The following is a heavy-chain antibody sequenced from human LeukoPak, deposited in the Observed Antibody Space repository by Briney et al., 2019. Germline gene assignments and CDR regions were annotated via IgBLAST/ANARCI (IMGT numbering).Heavy chain of an antibody. V-gene: IGHV6-1*01. CDR3: ARGGSSWYSFLDY. CDR2: TYYRSKWYN. J-gene: IGHJ4*02. CDR1: GNSVSSNSAA. Sequence: SQTLSLTCAISGNSVSSNSAAWNWIRQSPSRGLEWLGRTYYRSKWYNDYAVSVKSRITINPDTSKNQFSLQLNPVTPEDTAVYYCARGGSSWYSFLDYWGQGTLVTVSS. D-gene: IGHD6-13*01.